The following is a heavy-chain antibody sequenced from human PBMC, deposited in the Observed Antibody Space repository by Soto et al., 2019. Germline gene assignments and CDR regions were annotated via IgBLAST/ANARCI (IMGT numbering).Heavy chain of an antibody. CDR1: GYSFTSYW. J-gene: IGHJ4*02. CDR3: ARHLRIRYCSGGSCVIGYFDY. Sequence: PGESLKISCKGSGYSFTSYWIGWVRQMPGKGLEWMGIIYPGDSDTRYSPSFQGQVTSSADKSISTAYLQWSSLKASDTAMCYCARHLRIRYCSGGSCVIGYFDYWGQGTLVTVSS. CDR2: IYPGDSDT. V-gene: IGHV5-51*01. D-gene: IGHD2-15*01.